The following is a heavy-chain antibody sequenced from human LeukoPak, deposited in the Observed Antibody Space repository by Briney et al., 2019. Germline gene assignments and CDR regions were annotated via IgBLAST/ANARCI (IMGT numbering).Heavy chain of an antibody. CDR1: GYTFTSYD. D-gene: IGHD6-13*01. CDR3: ARDKYSSSWYGSYYYYYYMDV. CDR2: MNPNSGNT. Sequence: ASVKVSCKASGYTFTSYDINWVRQATGQGLEWMGWMNPNSGNTGYAQKFQGRVTMTRNTSISTAYMELRSLRSDDTAVYYCARDKYSSSWYGSYYYYYYMDVWGKGTTVTISS. V-gene: IGHV1-8*01. J-gene: IGHJ6*03.